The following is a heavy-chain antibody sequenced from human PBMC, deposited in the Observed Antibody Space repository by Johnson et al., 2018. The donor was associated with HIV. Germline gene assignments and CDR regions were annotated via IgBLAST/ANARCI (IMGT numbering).Heavy chain of an antibody. V-gene: IGHV3-30*03. Sequence: QMLLVESGGGVVQPGRSLRLSCAASGFTFSSYDMHWVRQAPGKGLEWVALISYDGSNKYHADSVKGRFTISRDNSKNTLYLQMNSLRAEDTAVYYCASPLEAAAGPMDAFDIWGQGTMVTVSS. CDR3: ASPLEAAAGPMDAFDI. J-gene: IGHJ3*02. CDR2: ISYDGSNK. CDR1: GFTFSSYD. D-gene: IGHD6-13*01.